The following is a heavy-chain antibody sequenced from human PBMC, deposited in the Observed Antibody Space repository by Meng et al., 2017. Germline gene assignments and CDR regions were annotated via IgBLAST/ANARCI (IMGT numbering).Heavy chain of an antibody. CDR2: IIPIFGTA. Sequence: QVQVGQAGAEVKKPGHLVKVYCKASGGTFRSYAISWVRQAPGQGLEWMGGIIPIFGTANYAQKFQGRVTITTDESTSTAYMELSSLRSEDTAVYYCARGGHSGYDYAFDIWGQGTMVTVSS. V-gene: IGHV1-69*05. CDR3: ARGGHSGYDYAFDI. D-gene: IGHD5-12*01. J-gene: IGHJ3*02. CDR1: GGTFRSYA.